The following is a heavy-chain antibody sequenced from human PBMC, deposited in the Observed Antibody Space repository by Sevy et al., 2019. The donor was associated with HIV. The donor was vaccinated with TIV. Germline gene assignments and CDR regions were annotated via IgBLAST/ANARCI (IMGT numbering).Heavy chain of an antibody. V-gene: IGHV3-33*01. D-gene: IGHD6-19*01. CDR2: VCYDGSNK. CDR1: GFTYSGYG. CDR3: ARWSIAVAGIGYYFDS. J-gene: IGHJ4*02. Sequence: GGSLRLSCAAFGFTYSGYGMHWVRQAPGKGLEWVAVVCYDGSNKEYANSVKGRFTISRVNSKTTLYLQMNSLRAEDTAVYYCARWSIAVAGIGYYFDSWGQGTLVTVSS.